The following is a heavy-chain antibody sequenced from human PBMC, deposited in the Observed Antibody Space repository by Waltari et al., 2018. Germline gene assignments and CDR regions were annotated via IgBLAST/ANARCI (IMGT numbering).Heavy chain of an antibody. CDR1: GGSISSGSYY. V-gene: IGHV4-61*02. Sequence: QVQLQESGPGLVKPSQTLSLTCTVSGGSISSGSYYWSWIRQPAGKGLEWIGRIYTSGSTNYNPSLKSRVTISVDTSKNQFSLKLSSVTAADTAVYYCARDRGSEGAAGLLTDAFDIWGQGTMVTVSS. J-gene: IGHJ3*02. CDR2: IYTSGST. CDR3: ARDRGSEGAAGLLTDAFDI. D-gene: IGHD3-16*01.